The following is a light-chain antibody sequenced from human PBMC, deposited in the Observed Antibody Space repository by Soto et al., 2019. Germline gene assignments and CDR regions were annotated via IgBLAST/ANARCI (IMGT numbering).Light chain of an antibody. CDR3: QQYDSFIFT. V-gene: IGKV3-20*01. J-gene: IGKJ3*01. CDR2: AAS. CDR1: QSVTSSY. Sequence: EIVLTQSPGTLSLSPGERATLSCRASQSVTSSYLAWYQQKPGQAPRLLIYAASRRATGIPDRFSGGGSGTDFTLNISRLEPEDFAVYYCQQYDSFIFTFGHGTKVDIK.